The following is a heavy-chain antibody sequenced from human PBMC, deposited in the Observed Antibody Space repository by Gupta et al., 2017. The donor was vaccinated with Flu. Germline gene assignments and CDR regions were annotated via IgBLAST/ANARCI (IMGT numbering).Heavy chain of an antibody. CDR3: TRVTGGDKFDY. CDR2: IKYDGTAK. J-gene: IGHJ4*02. D-gene: IGHD2-8*02. Sequence: WVRQAPGKGLEWMANIKYDGTAKNYVDSVSGRITVARDNAQRSLYLQRTRMGVEDTGIYYCTRVTGGDKFDYWGQGTLVTVSS. V-gene: IGHV3-7*01.